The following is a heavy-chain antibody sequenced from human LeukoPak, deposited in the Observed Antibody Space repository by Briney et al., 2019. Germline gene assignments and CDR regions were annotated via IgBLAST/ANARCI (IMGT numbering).Heavy chain of an antibody. CDR3: ARDETPGDYGFDY. CDR1: GGTFSSYA. V-gene: IGHV1-69*04. Sequence: ASVKVSCKASGGTFSSYAISWVRQAPGQGLEWMGRIIPIFGIANYAQKFQGRVTITADKSTSTAYMEVSSLRSEDTAVYYCARDETPGDYGFDYWGQGTLVTVSS. J-gene: IGHJ4*02. D-gene: IGHD4-17*01. CDR2: IIPIFGIA.